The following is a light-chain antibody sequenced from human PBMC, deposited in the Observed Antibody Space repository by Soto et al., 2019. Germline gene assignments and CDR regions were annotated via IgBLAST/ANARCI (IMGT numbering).Light chain of an antibody. V-gene: IGKV1-39*01. J-gene: IGKJ4*02. CDR1: QTIYDY. CDR3: QQHCSPLLT. CDR2: GAS. Sequence: DIQMTQSPSSRSASVGDRVTITCRASQTIYDYVTWFQQRPGKAPKVLIYGASALQSGVPSRFSGSGSGTEFTLTISNCQPEDFEPYYGQQHCSPLLTFGGGTKVEL.